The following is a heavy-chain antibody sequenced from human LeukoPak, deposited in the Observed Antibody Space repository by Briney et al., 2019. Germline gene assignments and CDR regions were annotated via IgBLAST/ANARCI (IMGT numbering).Heavy chain of an antibody. CDR1: GGSISSYY. CDR3: ARATYYYDSSGYWYFDL. V-gene: IGHV4-4*07. CDR2: IYTSGST. J-gene: IGHJ2*01. Sequence: SETLSLTCTVSGGSISSYYWSWIRQPAGKGLEWIGRIYTSGSTNYNPSLKSRVTISVDTSKNQFSLKLSSVTAADTAVYYCARATYYYDSSGYWYFDLWGRGTLVTVSS. D-gene: IGHD3-22*01.